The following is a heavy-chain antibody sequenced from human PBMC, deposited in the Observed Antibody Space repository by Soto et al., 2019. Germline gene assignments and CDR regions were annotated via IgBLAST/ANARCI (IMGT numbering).Heavy chain of an antibody. CDR1: GFMFSSHG. V-gene: IGHV3-33*01. Sequence: QVQLVESGGGVAQPGRSLRLSCAASGFMFSSHGMHWIRQGPGKGLEWVAVIWYDGSNKYYADSVKGRFTISRDNSKNTLYLQMNGLRVEDTAVYYCGPDTLDYWGQGTLVTVSS. CDR2: IWYDGSNK. J-gene: IGHJ4*02. CDR3: GPDTLDY.